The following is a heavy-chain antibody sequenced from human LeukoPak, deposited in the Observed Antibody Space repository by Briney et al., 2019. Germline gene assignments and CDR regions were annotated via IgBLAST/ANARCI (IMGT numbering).Heavy chain of an antibody. Sequence: PSETLSLTCTVSGGSISSRDDYWSWIRQPPGKGLEWMGYTYHSGSTYYNPSLKSRVTISVDTSKNQFSLKLSSVTAADTAVYYCARRGGYDYFDYWGQGTLVTVSS. J-gene: IGHJ4*02. V-gene: IGHV4-30-4*01. CDR3: ARRGGYDYFDY. CDR2: TYHSGST. D-gene: IGHD5-12*01. CDR1: GGSISSRDDY.